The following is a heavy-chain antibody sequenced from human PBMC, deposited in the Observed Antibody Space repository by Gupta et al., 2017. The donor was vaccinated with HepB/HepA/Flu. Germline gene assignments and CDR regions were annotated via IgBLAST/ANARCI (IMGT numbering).Heavy chain of an antibody. J-gene: IGHJ3*02. Sequence: QVQLVESGGGVVQPGRSLRLSCAASGFTFSSYGMHWFRQAPGKGLEWVAVIWYDGSNKYYADSVKGRFTISRDNSKNTLYLQMNSLRAEDTAVYYCARDQLAKTVTTIDAFDIWGQGTMVTVSS. CDR3: ARDQLAKTVTTIDAFDI. D-gene: IGHD4-17*01. V-gene: IGHV3-33*01. CDR2: IWYDGSNK. CDR1: GFTFSSYG.